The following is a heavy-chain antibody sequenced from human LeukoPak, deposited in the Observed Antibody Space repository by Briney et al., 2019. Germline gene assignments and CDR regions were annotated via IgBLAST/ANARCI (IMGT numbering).Heavy chain of an antibody. CDR1: GYTFTNYW. V-gene: IGHV5-51*01. D-gene: IGHD5-18*01. CDR2: IYPDDSDT. J-gene: IGHJ3*02. Sequence: GESLKISCKGSGYTFTNYWIGWVRQMPGKGLEWMGIIYPDDSDTRDSPSFQGQVTISADKSISTAYLQWSSLKASVTAMYYCARLRSGYSYGTDDAFDIWGQGTMVTVSS. CDR3: ARLRSGYSYGTDDAFDI.